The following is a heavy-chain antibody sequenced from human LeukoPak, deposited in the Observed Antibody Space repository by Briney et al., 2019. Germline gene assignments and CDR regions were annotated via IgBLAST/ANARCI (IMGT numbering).Heavy chain of an antibody. CDR1: GFTFSSYS. CDR3: ARDLRYCSSTSCYSYGMDV. J-gene: IGHJ6*02. D-gene: IGHD2-2*01. CDR2: ISSSSSYI. V-gene: IGHV3-21*01. Sequence: GGSQRVSCAASGFTFSSYSMNWVRQAPATGLEWVSSISSSSSYIYYADSVKGRFTISRDNAKNSLYLQMNSLRAEDTAVYYCARDLRYCSSTSCYSYGMDVWGQGTTVTVSS.